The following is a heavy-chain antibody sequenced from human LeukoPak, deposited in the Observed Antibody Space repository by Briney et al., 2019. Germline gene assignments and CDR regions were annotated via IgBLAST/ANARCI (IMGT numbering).Heavy chain of an antibody. D-gene: IGHD3-9*01. CDR1: GGSISSSNYY. J-gene: IGHJ3*02. CDR2: ISYSGRP. V-gene: IGHV4-39*01. Sequence: SETLSLTCTVSGGSISSSNYYWGWIRQPPGKGLEWIGSISYSGRPHYNPSLMSRITISVDTSKNQFSLKLSSVTAADAAVYYCARQHEILTGYAVDIWGQGTVVTVSP. CDR3: ARQHEILTGYAVDI.